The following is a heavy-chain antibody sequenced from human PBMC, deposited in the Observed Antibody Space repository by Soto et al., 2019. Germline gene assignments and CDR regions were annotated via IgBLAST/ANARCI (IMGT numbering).Heavy chain of an antibody. CDR2: ISGYNGNT. Sequence: QVQLVQSGAEVKKPGASVKVSCKTSGYTFTSYRITWVRQAPGQGLEWMGWISGYNGNTNYAQKFQGRVTMTTDTSTRPAYMELRSLRSDDTAVYYCARDLSAGVTGHWGQGTLVTVSS. D-gene: IGHD3-10*01. CDR3: ARDLSAGVTGH. V-gene: IGHV1-18*01. J-gene: IGHJ4*02. CDR1: GYTFTSYR.